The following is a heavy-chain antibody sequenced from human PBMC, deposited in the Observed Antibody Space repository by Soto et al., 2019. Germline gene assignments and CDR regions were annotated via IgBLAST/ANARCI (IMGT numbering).Heavy chain of an antibody. CDR1: GFTFSSYS. V-gene: IGHV3-21*01. Sequence: PGGSLRLSCEASGFTFSSYSMNWVRQAPGKGLEWVSSISSSSTSYIYYADSVKGRFTISRDNAKNSLYLQMNSLRAEDTAVYYCARDGCSGGSCTVDTSMVLFAFDIWGQGTMVTVSS. D-gene: IGHD2-15*01. CDR2: ISSSSTSYI. J-gene: IGHJ3*02. CDR3: ARDGCSGGSCTVDTSMVLFAFDI.